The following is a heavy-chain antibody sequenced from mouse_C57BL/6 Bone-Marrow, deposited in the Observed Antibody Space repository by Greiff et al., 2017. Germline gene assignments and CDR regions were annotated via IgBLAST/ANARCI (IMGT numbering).Heavy chain of an antibody. CDR1: GFSFNTYA. D-gene: IGHD1-1*01. CDR3: VRHSCDRGFAY. Sequence: DVMLVESGGGLVQPKGSLKLSCAASGFSFNTYAMNWVRQAPGKGLEWVARIRSKSNNYATYYADSVKDRFTISRDDSESMLYLKMNNSKTADTAMYYCVRHSCDRGFAYWGQGTLVTVSA. J-gene: IGHJ3*01. CDR2: IRSKSNNYAT. V-gene: IGHV10-1*01.